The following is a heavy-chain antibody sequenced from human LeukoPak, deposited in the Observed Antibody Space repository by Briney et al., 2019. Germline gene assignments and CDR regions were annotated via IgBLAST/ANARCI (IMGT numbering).Heavy chain of an antibody. CDR1: GGSISRYY. J-gene: IGHJ2*01. V-gene: IGHV4-4*07. CDR3: ARARIAVAGTGSYWYFDL. CDR2: MYTSGGT. Sequence: SETLSLTCTVSGGSISRYYGSWGRQPAGKGRGWIGRMYTSGGTNYNPSLKSRVTMSVDTSKNQFSLKLSSVTAADTAVYYCARARIAVAGTGSYWYFDLWGRGTLVTVSS. D-gene: IGHD6-19*01.